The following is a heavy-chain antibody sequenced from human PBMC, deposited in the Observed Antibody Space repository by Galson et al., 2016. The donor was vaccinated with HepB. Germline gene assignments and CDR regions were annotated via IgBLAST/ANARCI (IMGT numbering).Heavy chain of an antibody. CDR1: GYSFSTYW. J-gene: IGHJ4*02. V-gene: IGHV5-51*01. CDR2: IYPGDSET. Sequence: QSGAEVKKPGESLKISCKGSGYSFSTYWIGWVCQKPGKGLEWMGIIYPGDSETRYSPSFQGQVTISADKSINTAYLQWSSLKASDTAIYYCARLMMRKTTDYWGQGALVTVSS. D-gene: IGHD1-1*01. CDR3: ARLMMRKTTDY.